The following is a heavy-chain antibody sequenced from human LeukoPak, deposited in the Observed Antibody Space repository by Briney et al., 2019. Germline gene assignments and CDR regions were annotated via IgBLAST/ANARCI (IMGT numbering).Heavy chain of an antibody. CDR3: ARVGYPGIGYPNDY. CDR2: IYYDGSNE. D-gene: IGHD3-22*01. CDR1: GFPFTSYG. V-gene: IGHV3-33*01. Sequence: GGSLRLFCAASGFPFTSYGMHWVRQAPGKGLEWVAVIYYDGSNEYYADSVKGRFTISRDTSKNTLYLQMNSLTADDTAVYYCARVGYPGIGYPNDYWGQGTLVTVSS. J-gene: IGHJ4*02.